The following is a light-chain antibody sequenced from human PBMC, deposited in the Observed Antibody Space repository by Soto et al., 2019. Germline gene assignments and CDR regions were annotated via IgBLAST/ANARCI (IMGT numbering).Light chain of an antibody. CDR1: QDISNY. Sequence: DIQMTQSPSSLSASVGDRVTITCQASQDISNYLNWYQQKPGKAPKLLIYDASNLETGVRSRFSGSRSGTDFTFTISSLQTEDIATYYCQQYDNLPLTFGGGTKVEIK. V-gene: IGKV1-33*01. CDR3: QQYDNLPLT. J-gene: IGKJ4*01. CDR2: DAS.